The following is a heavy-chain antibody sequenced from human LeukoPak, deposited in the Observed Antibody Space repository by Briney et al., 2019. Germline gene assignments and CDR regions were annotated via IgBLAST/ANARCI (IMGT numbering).Heavy chain of an antibody. CDR1: GFTFSSYA. CDR3: ARGAARMVEMGTMISFEY. J-gene: IGHJ4*02. D-gene: IGHD5-24*01. CDR2: INGSGGST. Sequence: PGGSLRLSCAASGFTFSSYAMSWVRQAPGKGLEWVSDINGSGGSTYYADSVKGRFTISRVNSQKTLYLQMNSLRAEDAAVYYCARGAARMVEMGTMISFEYWGQGTLVTVSS. V-gene: IGHV3-23*01.